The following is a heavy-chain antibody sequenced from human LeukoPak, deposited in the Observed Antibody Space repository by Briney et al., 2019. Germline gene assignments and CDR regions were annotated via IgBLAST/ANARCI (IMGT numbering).Heavy chain of an antibody. CDR2: IVPIFGTA. CDR3: ARVSRTSMVRGIITFDY. J-gene: IGHJ4*02. V-gene: IGHV1-69*13. CDR1: GGTFSGYA. D-gene: IGHD3-10*01. Sequence: ASVKVSCEASGGTFSGYAISWVRQAPGQGLEWMGGIVPIFGTANYAQKFQGRVTITADESTSTAYMELSSLRSEDTAVYFCARVSRTSMVRGIITFDYWGQGTLVTVSS.